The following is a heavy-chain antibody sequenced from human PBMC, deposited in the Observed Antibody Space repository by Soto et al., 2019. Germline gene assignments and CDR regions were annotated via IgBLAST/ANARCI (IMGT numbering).Heavy chain of an antibody. J-gene: IGHJ6*02. CDR3: ATSRITIFGVPPMGKYYSHGMDV. CDR1: GGTFSSYA. V-gene: IGHV1-69*01. D-gene: IGHD3-3*01. CDR2: IIPIFGTT. Sequence: QVQLVQSGAEVKKPGSSVKVSCKASGGTFSSYAFGWVRQAPGQGLEWMGGIIPIFGTTNYAQKFQGRVTITADESTITAYMDLSSLSFEDTAVYYCATSRITIFGVPPMGKYYSHGMDVWGQGTTVTVSS.